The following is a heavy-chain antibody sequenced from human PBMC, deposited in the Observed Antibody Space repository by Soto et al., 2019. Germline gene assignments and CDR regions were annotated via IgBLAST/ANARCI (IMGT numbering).Heavy chain of an antibody. Sequence: GGSLRLSCAASGFTFDDYGMSWVRQAPGKGLEWVSGINWNGGSTGYADSVKGRFTISRDNAKNSLYLQMNSLRAEDTAVYYCAKDTRSSWGNSLYWGKGTLVTVPP. J-gene: IGHJ4*02. V-gene: IGHV3-20*04. CDR3: AKDTRSSWGNSLY. CDR1: GFTFDDYG. CDR2: INWNGGST. D-gene: IGHD6-13*01.